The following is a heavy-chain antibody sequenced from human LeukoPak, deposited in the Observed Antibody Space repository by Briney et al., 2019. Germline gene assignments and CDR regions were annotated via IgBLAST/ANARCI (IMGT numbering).Heavy chain of an antibody. Sequence: SQTLSLTCAISGDSVSSNSAAWNWIRQSPSRGLEWLGRIYYRSKWYNDYAVSVKSRITINPDTSKNQFSLQLNSVTPEDTAVYYCARSLVVVPAAIANWFDPWGQGTLVTVSS. CDR1: GDSVSSNSAA. V-gene: IGHV6-1*01. CDR3: ARSLVVVPAAIANWFDP. J-gene: IGHJ5*02. CDR2: IYYRSKWYN. D-gene: IGHD2-2*01.